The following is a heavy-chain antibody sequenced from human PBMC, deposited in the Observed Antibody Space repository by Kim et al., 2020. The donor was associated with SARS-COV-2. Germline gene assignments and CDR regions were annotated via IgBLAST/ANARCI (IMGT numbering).Heavy chain of an antibody. CDR1: GGSISSYY. D-gene: IGHD1-26*01. Sequence: SETLSLTCTVSGGSISSYYWSWIRQPPGKGLEWIGYIYYSGSTNYNPSLKSRVTISVDTSKNQFSLKLSSVTAADTAVYYCARGGGSYSHYYFDYWGQG. CDR2: IYYSGST. CDR3: ARGGGSYSHYYFDY. J-gene: IGHJ4*02. V-gene: IGHV4-59*13.